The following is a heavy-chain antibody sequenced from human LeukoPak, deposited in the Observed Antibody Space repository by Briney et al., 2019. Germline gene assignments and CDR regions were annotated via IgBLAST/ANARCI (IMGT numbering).Heavy chain of an antibody. CDR2: INPSGGST. D-gene: IGHD1-26*01. CDR1: GYTFPSYY. Sequence: ASVKVSCKASGYTFPSYYMHWVRPAPGQGLEWMGIINPSGGSTSYAQKFQGRVTITADKSTSTAYMELSSLRSEDTAVYYCARDQVGATTTSYYYGMDVWGQGTTVTVSS. CDR3: ARDQVGATTTSYYYGMDV. V-gene: IGHV1-46*01. J-gene: IGHJ6*02.